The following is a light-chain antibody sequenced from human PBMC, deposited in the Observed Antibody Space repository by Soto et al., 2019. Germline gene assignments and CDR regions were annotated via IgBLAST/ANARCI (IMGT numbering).Light chain of an antibody. CDR1: QSFSSY. J-gene: IGKJ1*01. CDR3: QQSYSTWT. V-gene: IGKV1-39*01. CDR2: AAS. Sequence: DIQMTQSPTSLSATVRDKVTKTCRASQSFSSYLNWYQQKPGKAPKLLIYAASSLQSGVPSRFSGSGSGTDFTLTISSLQPEDFATYYCQQSYSTWTFGQGTKVDIK.